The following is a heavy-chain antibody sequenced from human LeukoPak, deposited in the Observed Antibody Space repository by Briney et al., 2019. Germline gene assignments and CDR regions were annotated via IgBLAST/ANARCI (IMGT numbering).Heavy chain of an antibody. J-gene: IGHJ4*02. CDR2: IIPIFGTA. CDR1: GGTFSSYA. D-gene: IGHD4-17*01. Sequence: GASVKVSCKASGGTFSSYAISWVRQAPGQGLEWMGGIIPIFGTANCAQKFQGRVTITADESTSTAYMELSSLRSEDTAVYYCARDGDYDLNFDYWGQGTLVTVSS. CDR3: ARDGDYDLNFDY. V-gene: IGHV1-69*13.